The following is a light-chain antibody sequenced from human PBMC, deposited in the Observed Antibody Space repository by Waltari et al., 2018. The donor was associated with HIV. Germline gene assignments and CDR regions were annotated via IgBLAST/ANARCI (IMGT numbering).Light chain of an antibody. CDR2: GSS. J-gene: IGKJ1*01. CDR3: QYFGT. Sequence: IVMTQSPAPLSVSPGERVTLSCRASPNVKNFLAWYQQKPGHAPRLLIYGSSTRATGIPARFSGSGSGTDFTLTISSLQSEDFAVYYCQYFGTFGQGTKVEIK. CDR1: PNVKNF. V-gene: IGKV3-15*01.